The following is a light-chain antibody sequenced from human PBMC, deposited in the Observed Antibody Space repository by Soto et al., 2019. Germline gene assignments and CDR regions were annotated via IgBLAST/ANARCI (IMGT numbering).Light chain of an antibody. J-gene: IGLJ1*01. V-gene: IGLV2-14*01. CDR2: EVT. CDR3: ISYTGKSASYV. CDR1: STDVGAYNY. Sequence: QSVLAQLASVSGSPGQSITISCTGTSTDVGAYNYVAWYQQHPGKAPKLIIYEVTNRPSGVSYRFSASKSGNTASLTISGLHSEDEADYYCISYTGKSASYVFGTGTKVTVL.